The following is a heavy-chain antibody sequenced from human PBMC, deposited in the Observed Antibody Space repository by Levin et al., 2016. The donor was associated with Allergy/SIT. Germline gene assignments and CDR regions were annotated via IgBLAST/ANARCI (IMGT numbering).Heavy chain of an antibody. J-gene: IGHJ4*02. CDR3: AKCSTHSGFGVSDY. V-gene: IGHV3-30*18. CDR1: GFTVSSNY. CDR2: ISYDGSNK. D-gene: IGHD2-8*01. Sequence: GGSLRLSCAASGFTVSSNYMSWVRQAPGKGLEWVAVISYDGSNKYYADSVKGRFTISRDNSKNTLYLQMNSLRAEDTAVYYCAKCSTHSGFGVSDYWGQGTLVTVSS.